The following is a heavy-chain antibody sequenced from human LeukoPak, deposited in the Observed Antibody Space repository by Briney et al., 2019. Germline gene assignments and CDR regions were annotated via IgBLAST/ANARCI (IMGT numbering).Heavy chain of an antibody. CDR2: IIPMFGTA. D-gene: IGHD2-2*02. CDR3: ARGGYCSSTSCYMSPKNFGY. J-gene: IGHJ4*02. CDR1: GFAFSSYA. Sequence: GGSLRLSCAASGFAFSSYAISWVRQAPGQGLEWVGGIIPMFGTANYAQKFQGRVTITADESTSTAYMELSSLRSEDTAVYYCARGGYCSSTSCYMSPKNFGYWGQGTLVTVSS. V-gene: IGHV1-69*01.